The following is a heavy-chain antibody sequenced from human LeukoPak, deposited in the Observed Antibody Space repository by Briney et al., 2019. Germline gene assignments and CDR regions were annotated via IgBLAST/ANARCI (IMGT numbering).Heavy chain of an antibody. J-gene: IGHJ4*02. Sequence: GASVKVSCKASGYTFTSYYMHWVRQAPGQGLEWMGIINPSGGSTSYAQKFQGRVTMTRDMSTGTVYMELSSLRSEDTAVYYCARASAEYFDYWGQGTLVTVSS. CDR1: GYTFTSYY. CDR2: INPSGGST. V-gene: IGHV1-46*01. CDR3: ARASAEYFDY.